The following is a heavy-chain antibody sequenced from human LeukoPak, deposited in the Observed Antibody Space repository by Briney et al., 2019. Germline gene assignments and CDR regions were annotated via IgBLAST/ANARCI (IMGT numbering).Heavy chain of an antibody. CDR1: GYTLTSYY. V-gene: IGHV1-46*01. J-gene: IGHJ4*02. D-gene: IGHD3-10*01. CDR2: INPSGGST. CDR3: ARAGSGRESYFDY. Sequence: APVKVSCKASGYTLTSYYMHWVRQAPGQGLEWMGIINPSGGSTSYAQKFQGRVTMTRDTSTSTVYMELSSLRSEDTAVYYCARAGSGRESYFDYWGQGTLVTVFS.